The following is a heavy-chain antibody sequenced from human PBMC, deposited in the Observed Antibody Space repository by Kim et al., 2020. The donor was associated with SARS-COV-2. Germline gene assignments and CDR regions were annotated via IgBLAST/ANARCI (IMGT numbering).Heavy chain of an antibody. CDR3: ATKGIGGDAMDV. CDR2: INRNSGET. CDR1: GYTFTGYP. D-gene: IGHD3-16*01. V-gene: IGHV1-2*02. J-gene: IGHJ6*02. Sequence: ASVKVSCKASGYTFTGYPFHWVRQAPGQGLQWMGGINRNSGETNYAQKFQGRVSMTRDTSIGTAYLELSSLSFDDTAIYYCATKGIGGDAMDVWGHGSAV.